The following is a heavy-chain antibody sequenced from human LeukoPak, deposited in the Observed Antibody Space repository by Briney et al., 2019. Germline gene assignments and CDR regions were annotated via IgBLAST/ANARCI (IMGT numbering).Heavy chain of an antibody. CDR2: IKSKTDGSTT. D-gene: IGHD3-16*02. J-gene: IGHJ6*02. Sequence: GGSLRLSCAASGFTFSNAWMSWVRQAPGKGLEWVGRIKSKTDGSTTDYAAPVKGRFTISRDDSTNTLYLQMNSLKTDDTAVYYCTTVAGFGGVIGHRYYYYGMDVWGQGTTVTVSS. CDR1: GFTFSNAW. CDR3: TTVAGFGGVIGHRYYYYGMDV. V-gene: IGHV3-15*01.